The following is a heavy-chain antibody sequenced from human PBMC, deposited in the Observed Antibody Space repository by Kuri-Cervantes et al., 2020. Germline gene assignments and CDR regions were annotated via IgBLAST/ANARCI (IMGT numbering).Heavy chain of an antibody. D-gene: IGHD3-10*01. Sequence: GESLKISCVASGFTFSSHAMNWVRQAPGKGMEWVSGMSGRTGTDRKFYADSVRGRFTISRDNAKNCLYLQMNRLRADDTAVYYCVKDTGARGDACDIWGQGTMVTVSS. J-gene: IGHJ3*02. CDR1: GFTFSSHA. CDR3: VKDTGARGDACDI. CDR2: MSGRTGTDRK. V-gene: IGHV3-23*01.